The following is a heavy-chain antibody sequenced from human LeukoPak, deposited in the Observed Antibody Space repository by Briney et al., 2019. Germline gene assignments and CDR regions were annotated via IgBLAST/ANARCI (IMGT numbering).Heavy chain of an antibody. CDR2: ISSTGTP. V-gene: IGHV3-11*01. CDR3: ARDRSEIVQGHKDV. J-gene: IGHJ6*03. CDR1: GFSFSDYY. Sequence: PGGSLRLSCAASGFSFSDYYMSWIRQAPGKGLEYVSYISSTGTPYYVDSVKGQFTISRDDAKNSLYLEMSSLRAEDTAVYYCARDRSEIVQGHKDVWGKGTTVTVSS. D-gene: IGHD2/OR15-2a*01.